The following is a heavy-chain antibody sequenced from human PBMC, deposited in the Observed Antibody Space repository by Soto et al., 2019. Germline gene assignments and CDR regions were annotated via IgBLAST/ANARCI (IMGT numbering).Heavy chain of an antibody. Sequence: SETLSLTCTVSAASFSKYYWSWIRQPPGKGLEWIGYIYFNGNTNYNPSLKRRVTISIDTSKKQISLKLSSVTAADTAVYYCARGSYDFWSGYLNWFDPWGQGTLVTVSS. CDR2: IYFNGNT. D-gene: IGHD3-3*01. CDR3: ARGSYDFWSGYLNWFDP. V-gene: IGHV4-59*12. J-gene: IGHJ5*02. CDR1: AASFSKYY.